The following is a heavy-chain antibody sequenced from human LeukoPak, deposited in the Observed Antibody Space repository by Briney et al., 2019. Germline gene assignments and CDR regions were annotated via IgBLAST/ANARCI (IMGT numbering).Heavy chain of an antibody. V-gene: IGHV1-18*01. CDR2: ISAYNGNT. D-gene: IGHD6-19*01. Sequence: ASVRVSCKASGGTFSSYAISWVRQAPGQGLEWMGWISAYNGNTNYAQKLQGRVTMTTDTSTSTAYMELRSLRSDDTAVYYCARDPAIAVAGKGYFLHWGQGTLVTVSS. CDR3: ARDPAIAVAGKGYFLH. J-gene: IGHJ1*01. CDR1: GGTFSSYA.